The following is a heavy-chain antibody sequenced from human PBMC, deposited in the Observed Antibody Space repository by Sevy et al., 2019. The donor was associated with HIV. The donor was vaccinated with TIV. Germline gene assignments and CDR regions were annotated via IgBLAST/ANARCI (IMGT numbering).Heavy chain of an antibody. CDR1: GFTFSSYA. V-gene: IGHV3-30-3*01. D-gene: IGHD6-13*01. Sequence: GGSLRLSCAASGFTFSSYAMHWVRQAPGKGLEWVAVISYDGSNKYYAHSVKGRFTISRDNSKNTLYLQMNSLRAEDTAVYYCARDFFGAAGTYYYYGMDVWGQGTTVTVSS. J-gene: IGHJ6*02. CDR2: ISYDGSNK. CDR3: ARDFFGAAGTYYYYGMDV.